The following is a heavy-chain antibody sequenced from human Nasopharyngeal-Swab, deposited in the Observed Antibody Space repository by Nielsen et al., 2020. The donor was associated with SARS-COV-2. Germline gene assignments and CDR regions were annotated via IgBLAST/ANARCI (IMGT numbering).Heavy chain of an antibody. Sequence: VSQMPGKGLEWVGRIRSKDKNYATAYGTSVKGRFIISRDDSKNTAFLQMNSLKTEDTAVYFCTTSFTVGGLKDYWGQGTPVT. CDR3: TTSFTVGGLKDY. CDR2: IRSKDKNYAT. D-gene: IGHD3-16*01. J-gene: IGHJ4*02. V-gene: IGHV3-73*01.